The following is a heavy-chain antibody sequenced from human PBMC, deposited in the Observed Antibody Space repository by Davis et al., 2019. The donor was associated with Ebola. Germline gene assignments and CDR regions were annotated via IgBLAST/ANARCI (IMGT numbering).Heavy chain of an antibody. CDR2: IYYIGKT. CDR3: ARLSFGEVGFDF. V-gene: IGHV4-59*01. Sequence: MPSETLSLTCTVSGGYIGSYYWSWIRQPPGKGLEWIGYIYYIGKTNYNPSLKSRVTISVDTSKNQFSLKLSSVTAADTAVYYCARLSFGEVGFDFWGQGTLVTVSS. CDR1: GGYIGSYY. J-gene: IGHJ4*02. D-gene: IGHD3-10*01.